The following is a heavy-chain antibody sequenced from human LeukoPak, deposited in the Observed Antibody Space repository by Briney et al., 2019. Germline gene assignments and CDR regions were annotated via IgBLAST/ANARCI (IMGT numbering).Heavy chain of an antibody. CDR1: GFTVSSNY. V-gene: IGHV3-66*02. Sequence: GGSLRLSCAASGFTVSSNYMGWVRQAPGKGLEWVSVIYSGGSTYYADSVKGRFTISRDNSKNTLYLQMNSLRAEDTAVYYCARDSRYSSGWFFDYWGQGTLVTVSS. D-gene: IGHD6-19*01. J-gene: IGHJ4*02. CDR3: ARDSRYSSGWFFDY. CDR2: IYSGGST.